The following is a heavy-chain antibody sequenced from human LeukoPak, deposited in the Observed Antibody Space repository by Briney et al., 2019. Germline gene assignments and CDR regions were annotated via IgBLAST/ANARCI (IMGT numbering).Heavy chain of an antibody. CDR1: GGSISSYY. J-gene: IGHJ6*02. CDR2: INHSGST. V-gene: IGHV4-34*01. Sequence: SETLSLTCTVSGGSISSYYWSWIRQPPGKGLEWIGEINHSGSTNYNPSLKSRVTISVDTSKNQFSLKLSSVTAADTAVYYCARGLGYCSGGSCYSPYGMDVWGQGTTVTVSS. D-gene: IGHD2-15*01. CDR3: ARGLGYCSGGSCYSPYGMDV.